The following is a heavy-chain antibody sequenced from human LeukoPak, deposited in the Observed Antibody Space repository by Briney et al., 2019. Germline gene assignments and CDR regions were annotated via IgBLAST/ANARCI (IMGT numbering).Heavy chain of an antibody. CDR1: GFTFSNYA. Sequence: PGGSLRLSCAASGFTFSNYAMSWVRQAPGKGLEWVSAISGSGGSTYYADSVKGRFTISRDNSKNTLYLQMNSLRAEDTAVYYCAKGSYYYDSSGYLHFDYWGQGTLVTVSS. V-gene: IGHV3-23*01. D-gene: IGHD3-22*01. J-gene: IGHJ4*02. CDR3: AKGSYYYDSSGYLHFDY. CDR2: ISGSGGST.